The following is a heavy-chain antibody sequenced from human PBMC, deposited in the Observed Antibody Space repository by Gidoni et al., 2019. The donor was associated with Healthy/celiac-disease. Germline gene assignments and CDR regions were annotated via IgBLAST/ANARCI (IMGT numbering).Heavy chain of an antibody. D-gene: IGHD3-3*01. J-gene: IGHJ6*02. CDR1: GYTFTSYG. V-gene: IGHV1-18*01. CDR2: ISAYNGNT. CDR3: ASAQAATYYDFWSGYSDYYYYYGMDV. Sequence: QVQLVQSGAEVKKPGASVKVSCTASGYTFTSYGISWVRRAPGQGLEWMGWISAYNGNTNYAQKLQGRVTMTTDTSTSTAYMELRSLRSDDTAVYYCASAQAATYYDFWSGYSDYYYYYGMDVWGQGTTVTVSS.